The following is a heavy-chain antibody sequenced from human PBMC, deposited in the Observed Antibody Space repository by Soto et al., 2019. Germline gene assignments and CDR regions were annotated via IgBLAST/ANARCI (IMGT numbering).Heavy chain of an antibody. CDR3: ARGRNSWFDP. CDR2: IYYSGST. V-gene: IGHV4-61*03. J-gene: IGHJ5*02. CDR1: GGSVSSGNYN. Sequence: QVQLQESGPGLVKPSETLSLTCTVSGGSVSSGNYNWGWIRQPPGKGPEWIGYIYYSGSTRYNPSLKSRLTISVDTSKNHFSLKLTSVNAADTAVYYCARGRNSWFDPWGQGTLVTVSS.